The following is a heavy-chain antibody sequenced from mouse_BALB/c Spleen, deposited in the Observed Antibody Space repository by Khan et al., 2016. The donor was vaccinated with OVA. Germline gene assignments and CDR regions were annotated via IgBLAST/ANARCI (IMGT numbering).Heavy chain of an antibody. CDR1: GFTFSSYS. V-gene: IGHV5-6*01. CDR3: ACHLTGSFAY. Sequence: EVQLVESGGDLVKPGGSLKLSCAASGFTFSSYSMSWVRQTPDKRLEWVATISSGGDYTYYPASVKGRFTISRDNAKNTLYLQMSSLKSEDTTMYYCACHLTGSFAYWGQGTLVTVSA. CDR2: ISSGGDYT. D-gene: IGHD4-1*01. J-gene: IGHJ3*01.